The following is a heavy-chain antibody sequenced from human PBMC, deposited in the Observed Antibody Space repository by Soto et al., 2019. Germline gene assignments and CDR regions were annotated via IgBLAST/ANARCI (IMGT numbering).Heavy chain of an antibody. D-gene: IGHD6-6*01. J-gene: IGHJ6*02. CDR3: AGREYSSSSFYHYYYAVDV. V-gene: IGHV4-34*01. Sequence: WTWIRQPPGKGLEWIGEINQGGSTNYSPSLKSRLTMSVDTSKNQFSLKLISVTAADTAVYYCAGREYSSSSFYHYYYAVDVWGHGTTVTVSS. CDR2: INQGGST.